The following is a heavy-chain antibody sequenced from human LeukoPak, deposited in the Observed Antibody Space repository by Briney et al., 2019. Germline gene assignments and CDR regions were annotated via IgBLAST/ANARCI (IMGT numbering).Heavy chain of an antibody. D-gene: IGHD5-18*01. CDR1: GGSISSSS. V-gene: IGHV3-21*01. Sequence: ETLSLTCTVSGGSISSSSYYWGWIRQPPGKGLEWVSSISSSSSYIYYADSVKGRFTISRDNAKNSLYLQMNSLRAEDTAVYYCATSVDTALVGYFDYWGQGTLVTVSS. J-gene: IGHJ4*02. CDR2: ISSSSSYI. CDR3: ATSVDTALVGYFDY.